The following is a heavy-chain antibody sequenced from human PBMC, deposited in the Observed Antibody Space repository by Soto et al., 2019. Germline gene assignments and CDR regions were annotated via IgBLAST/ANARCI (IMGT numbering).Heavy chain of an antibody. D-gene: IGHD1-1*01. CDR2: MSGDGKTI. CDR1: GFTFSNYF. J-gene: IGHJ5*02. Sequence: EVQLVESGGGLVQPGGSLRLSCAASGFTFSNYFMHWVRQVPGEWLVWVSRMSGDGKTISYADSVKGRFTISRDNAKNTLYLQMNSLRVEDTAVYYCARTYVPGIAGFDPWGQGTLVTVSS. CDR3: ARTYVPGIAGFDP. V-gene: IGHV3-74*01.